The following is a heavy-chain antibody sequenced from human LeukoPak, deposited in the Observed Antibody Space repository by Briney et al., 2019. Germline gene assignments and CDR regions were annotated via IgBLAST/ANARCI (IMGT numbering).Heavy chain of an antibody. CDR1: GGSISSYY. CDR2: IYTSGST. Sequence: SETLSLTCRVSGGSISSYYWSWIRQPAGKGLEWIGRIYTSGSTNYNPSLKSRVTMSVDTSKNQFSLKLSSVTAADTAVHYCARAIAVAGTCWFDPWGQGTLVTVSS. J-gene: IGHJ5*02. V-gene: IGHV4-4*07. CDR3: ARAIAVAGTCWFDP. D-gene: IGHD6-19*01.